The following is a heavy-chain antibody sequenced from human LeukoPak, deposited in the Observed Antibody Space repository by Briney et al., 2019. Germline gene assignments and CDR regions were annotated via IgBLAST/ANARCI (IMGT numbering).Heavy chain of an antibody. CDR3: ARGRRGSSGPWSWYLDL. D-gene: IGHD3-22*01. Sequence: ASVKVSCKASGYTFTSYDINWVRQATGQGLEWMGWMNPNSGNTGYAQKFQGRVTMTRDTSIGTAYMELTNLRSEDTAVYYCARGRRGSSGPWSWYLDLWGRGTLVTASS. J-gene: IGHJ2*01. CDR2: MNPNSGNT. V-gene: IGHV1-8*01. CDR1: GYTFTSYD.